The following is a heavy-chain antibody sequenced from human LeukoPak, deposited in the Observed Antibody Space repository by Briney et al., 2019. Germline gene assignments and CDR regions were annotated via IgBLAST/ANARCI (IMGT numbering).Heavy chain of an antibody. CDR2: INHSGST. CDR1: GGSFSGYY. CDR3: ARGYSSGWYGGY. Sequence: TASETLSLTCAVYGGSFSGYYWSWIRQPPGKGLEWIGEINHSGSTNYNPSLKSRVTISVDTSKNQFSLKLSSVTAADTAMYYCARGYSSGWYGGYWGQGTLVTVSS. J-gene: IGHJ4*02. D-gene: IGHD6-19*01. V-gene: IGHV4-34*01.